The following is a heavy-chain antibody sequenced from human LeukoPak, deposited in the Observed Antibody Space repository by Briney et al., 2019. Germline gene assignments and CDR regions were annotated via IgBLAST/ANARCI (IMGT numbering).Heavy chain of an antibody. D-gene: IGHD4-17*01. Sequence: SETLSLTCTVSGGSISSYYWSWIRQPPGKGLEWIGYIYYSGSTNYNPSLKSRVTISVDTSKNQFPLKLSSVTAADTAVYYCARVIPYDYGDYGYFDYWGQGTLVTVSS. V-gene: IGHV4-59*08. CDR3: ARVIPYDYGDYGYFDY. CDR2: IYYSGST. CDR1: GGSISSYY. J-gene: IGHJ4*02.